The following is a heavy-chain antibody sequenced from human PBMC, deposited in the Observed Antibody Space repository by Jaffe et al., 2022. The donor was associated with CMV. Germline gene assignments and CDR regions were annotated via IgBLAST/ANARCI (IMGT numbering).Heavy chain of an antibody. V-gene: IGHV3-30*18. CDR1: GFTFSSYG. D-gene: IGHD5-18*01. CDR3: AKGGYSYGYKGPIDY. Sequence: QVQLVESGGGVVQPGRSLRLSCAASGFTFSSYGMHWVRQAPGKGLEWVAVISYDGSNKYYADSVKGRFTISRDNSKNTLYLQMNSLRAEDTAVYYCAKGGYSYGYKGPIDYWGQGTLVTVSS. J-gene: IGHJ4*02. CDR2: ISYDGSNK.